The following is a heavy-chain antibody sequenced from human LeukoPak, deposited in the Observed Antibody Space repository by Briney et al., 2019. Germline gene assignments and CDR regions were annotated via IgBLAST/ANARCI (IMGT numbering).Heavy chain of an antibody. Sequence: SETLSLTCTVSGGSINGFHWTWIRQPAGKGLEWIGRIYTSGSTDYNPSLKSRVTMSVDTSKNQFSLMLSSVTAADTAVYFCAREKRGNYGYNFDYWGQGTLVIVSS. D-gene: IGHD3-10*01. J-gene: IGHJ4*02. V-gene: IGHV4-4*07. CDR2: IYTSGST. CDR1: GGSINGFH. CDR3: AREKRGNYGYNFDY.